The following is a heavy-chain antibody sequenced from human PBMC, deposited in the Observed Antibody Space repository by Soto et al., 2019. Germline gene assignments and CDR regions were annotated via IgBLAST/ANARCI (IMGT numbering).Heavy chain of an antibody. Sequence: EVQLVESGGGMVKPGGSLRLSCAAAGFDFSNAWMTWVRQAPGKGLEWVGRIKIKTDGETREYAEPVKGRFTISRDDSKNTLYLQMDSLKTEDTALYYCTTSVGGYFDNWGQGTLVTVSS. CDR1: GFDFSNAW. V-gene: IGHV3-15*01. CDR3: TTSVGGYFDN. J-gene: IGHJ4*02. D-gene: IGHD2-15*01. CDR2: IKIKTDGETR.